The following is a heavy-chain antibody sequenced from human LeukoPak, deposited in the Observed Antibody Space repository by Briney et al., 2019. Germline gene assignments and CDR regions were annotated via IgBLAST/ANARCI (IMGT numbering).Heavy chain of an antibody. J-gene: IGHJ6*03. V-gene: IGHV4-34*01. CDR2: INQSGST. CDR1: GGSFSGYY. CDR3: ARRDYYYYYMDV. Sequence: PSETLSLTCAVYGGSFSGYYWSWIRQSPGKGLEWIGEINQSGSTNYNPSLNSRVTISVDASKNQFSLKLSSVTAADTAVYYCARRDYYYYYMDVWGKGTTVTVSS.